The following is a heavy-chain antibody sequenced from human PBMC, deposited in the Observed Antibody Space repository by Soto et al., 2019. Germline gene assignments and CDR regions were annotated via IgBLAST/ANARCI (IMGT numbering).Heavy chain of an antibody. Sequence: GGSLRLSCAASGFTFSSYSMNWVRQAPGKGLEWVSSISSSSSYIYYVDSVKGRFTISRDNAKNSLYLQMNSLRAEDTAVYYCARDLYCSSTSCHLSYYYYYMDVWGKGTTVTVSS. V-gene: IGHV3-21*01. CDR1: GFTFSSYS. CDR2: ISSSSSYI. J-gene: IGHJ6*03. D-gene: IGHD2-2*01. CDR3: ARDLYCSSTSCHLSYYYYYMDV.